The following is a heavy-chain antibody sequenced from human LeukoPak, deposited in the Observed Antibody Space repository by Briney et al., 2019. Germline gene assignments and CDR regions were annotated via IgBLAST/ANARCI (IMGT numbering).Heavy chain of an antibody. CDR1: GGSISRSSYY. Sequence: KPSETLSLTCSVSGGSISRSSYYWGWTRQPPGKGLEWIGSIYYSGSTYYNPSLKSRVTISVDTSRNHFSLNLRSVTAADTAVYWCARQRTVSTTRGFDVWGQGTMVTVSS. V-gene: IGHV4-39*01. D-gene: IGHD5/OR15-5a*01. CDR3: ARQRTVSTTRGFDV. CDR2: IYYSGST. J-gene: IGHJ3*01.